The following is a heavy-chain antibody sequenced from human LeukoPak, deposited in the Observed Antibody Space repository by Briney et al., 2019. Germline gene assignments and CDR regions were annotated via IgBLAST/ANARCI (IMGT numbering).Heavy chain of an antibody. CDR2: ISEDGSRT. D-gene: IGHD6-13*01. J-gene: IGHJ4*02. CDR3: AKKSGAAGNFDH. Sequence: GGSLRLSCAASGFSFPDHVMHWVRQAPGKGLEWVSLISEDGSRTYYADSVRGRFTISRDNSKNSLSLQMRSLTAEDTALYFCAKKSGAAGNFDHWGQGTLVTVSS. CDR1: GFSFPDHV. V-gene: IGHV3-43*02.